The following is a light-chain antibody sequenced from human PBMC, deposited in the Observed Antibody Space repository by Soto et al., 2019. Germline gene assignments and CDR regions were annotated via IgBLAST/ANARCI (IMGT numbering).Light chain of an antibody. CDR2: EVN. Sequence: QSALTQPPSASGSPGQSVTISCTGTSSDVGGYNYVSWYQHHPGKAPKLMIYEVNKRPSGVSDRFSGSKSGNTASLTVSGLQAEDEADSYCSSYAGSNSLGVFGGGTKLTVL. CDR3: SSYAGSNSLGV. CDR1: SSDVGGYNY. V-gene: IGLV2-8*01. J-gene: IGLJ2*01.